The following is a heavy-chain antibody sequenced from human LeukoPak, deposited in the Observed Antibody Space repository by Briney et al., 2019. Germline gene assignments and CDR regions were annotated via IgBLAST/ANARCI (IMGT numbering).Heavy chain of an antibody. J-gene: IGHJ4*02. Sequence: GGSLRLSCTASGFTFDDYAMHWVRQAPGKGLEWVSGLGWNGDRIGYADSVKGRFTISRDNAKNSLFLQMSSLRPEDTALYYCAKDRQGLGSGSKHFDFWGLGALVVVSS. D-gene: IGHD2-15*01. CDR3: AKDRQGLGSGSKHFDF. V-gene: IGHV3-9*01. CDR1: GFTFDDYA. CDR2: LGWNGDRI.